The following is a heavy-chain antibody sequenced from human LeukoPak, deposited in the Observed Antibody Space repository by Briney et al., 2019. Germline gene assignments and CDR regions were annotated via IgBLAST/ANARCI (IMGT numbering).Heavy chain of an antibody. V-gene: IGHV3-21*01. CDR3: ARVGRSSGPGRGYYFDY. CDR1: GFTFSSYI. D-gene: IGHD1-26*01. Sequence: GGSLRLSCAASGFTFSSYIMNWVRQAPGRGLEWVSSISSSSSYIYYADSVKGRFTISRDNAKNSLYLQMNSLRAEDTAVYYCARVGRSSGPGRGYYFDYWGQGTLVTVSS. CDR2: ISSSSSYI. J-gene: IGHJ4*02.